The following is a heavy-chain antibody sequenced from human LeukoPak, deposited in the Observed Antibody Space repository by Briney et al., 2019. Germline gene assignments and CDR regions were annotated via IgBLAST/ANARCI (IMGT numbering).Heavy chain of an antibody. J-gene: IGHJ4*02. CDR1: GGTFSSYA. V-gene: IGHV1-69*13. D-gene: IGHD6-13*01. Sequence: SVKVSCRASGGTFSSYAISWVRQAPGQGLEWMGGIIPIFGTANYAQKFQGRVTTTADESTSTAYMELSSLRSEDTAVYYCARDLGIAAAGHLDYWGQGTLVTVSS. CDR2: IIPIFGTA. CDR3: ARDLGIAAAGHLDY.